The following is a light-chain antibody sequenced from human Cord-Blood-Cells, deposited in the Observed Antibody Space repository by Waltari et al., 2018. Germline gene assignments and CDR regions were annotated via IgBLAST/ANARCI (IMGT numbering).Light chain of an antibody. CDR3: QQYDNLPFT. CDR1: QDISNY. Sequence: DIQMTQSPPSPSASVADRVTITCQASQDISNYLNWYQQKPGKAPKLLIYDASNLETGVPSRFSGSGSGTDFTFTISSLQPEDIATYYCQQYDNLPFTFGPGTKVDIK. J-gene: IGKJ3*01. CDR2: DAS. V-gene: IGKV1-33*01.